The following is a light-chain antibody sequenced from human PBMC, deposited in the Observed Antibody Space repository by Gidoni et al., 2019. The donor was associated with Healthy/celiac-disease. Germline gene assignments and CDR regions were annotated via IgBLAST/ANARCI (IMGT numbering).Light chain of an antibody. CDR3: QQRSNWPYS. CDR1: QSVSSY. CDR2: DAS. V-gene: IGKV3-11*01. Sequence: EIVLTQSPATLSLSPGARATLSCRASQSVSSYLAWYQQKPGQAPRLLIYDASNRATGIPARFSGSGSGTDFTLTISSLEPEDVAVYYCQQRSNWPYSFGQGTKLEIK. J-gene: IGKJ2*03.